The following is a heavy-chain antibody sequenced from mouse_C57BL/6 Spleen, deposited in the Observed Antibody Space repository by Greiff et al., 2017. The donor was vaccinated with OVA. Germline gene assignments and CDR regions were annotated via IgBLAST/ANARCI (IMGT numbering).Heavy chain of an antibody. CDR3: TREELGQEYFDV. Sequence: EVQLQESGEGLVKPGGSLKLSCAASGFTFSSYAMSWVRQTPEKRLEWVAYISSGGDYIYYADTVKGRFTISRDNARNTLYLQMSSLKSEDTAMYYCTREELGQEYFDVWGTGTTVTVSS. CDR1: GFTFSSYA. CDR2: ISSGGDYI. V-gene: IGHV5-9-1*02. D-gene: IGHD4-1*01. J-gene: IGHJ1*03.